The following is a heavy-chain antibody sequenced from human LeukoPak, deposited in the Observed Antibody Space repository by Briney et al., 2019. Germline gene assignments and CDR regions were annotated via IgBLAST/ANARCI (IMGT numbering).Heavy chain of an antibody. CDR3: AAYGSSWFPFDY. J-gene: IGHJ4*02. V-gene: IGHV3-30-3*01. CDR1: GFTFSSYA. D-gene: IGHD6-13*01. CDR2: ISFDGSNK. Sequence: PGGSLRLSCAASGFTFSSYAIHWVRQAPGKGLEWVAVISFDGSNKYYADSVKGRFTISRDNSKNTLYLQMNSLRAEDTAVYYCAAYGSSWFPFDYWGQGTLVTVSS.